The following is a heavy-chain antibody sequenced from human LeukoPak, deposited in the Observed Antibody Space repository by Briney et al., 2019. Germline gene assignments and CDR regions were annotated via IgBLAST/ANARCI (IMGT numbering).Heavy chain of an antibody. D-gene: IGHD3-10*01. Sequence: SETLSLTCAVSGGSISSGGYSWNWIRQPPGQGLERIGYIYRSGSTYYNPSLESRVTISIDRSKNQFSLNLSSVTAADTAVYYCARADYYGSGGYPPYFDYWGQGTLVTVSS. V-gene: IGHV4-30-2*01. J-gene: IGHJ4*02. CDR1: GGSISSGGYS. CDR2: IYRSGST. CDR3: ARADYYGSGGYPPYFDY.